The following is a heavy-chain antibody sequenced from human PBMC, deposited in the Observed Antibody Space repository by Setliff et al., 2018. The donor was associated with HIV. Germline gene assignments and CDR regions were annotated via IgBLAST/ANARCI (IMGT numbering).Heavy chain of an antibody. CDR2: ISGTGADT. CDR3: TRSYYY. V-gene: IGHV3-23*01. D-gene: IGHD3-10*01. CDR1: GFTFSSYA. Sequence: PGGSLRLSCAASGFTFSSYAMSWVRQAPGKGLEWVSSISGTGADTYYAAPVKGRFTISRDDSKRMVYLQMNSLTSEDTAVYFCTRSYYYWGQGTPVTVSS. J-gene: IGHJ4*02.